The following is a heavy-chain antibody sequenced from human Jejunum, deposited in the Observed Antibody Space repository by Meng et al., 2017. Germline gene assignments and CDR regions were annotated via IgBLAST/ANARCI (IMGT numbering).Heavy chain of an antibody. CDR3: ARRGVDSGGYMSD. CDR1: GDSVSNNSAA. J-gene: IGHJ4*02. Sequence: SQTLSLTCALSGDSVSNNSAAWNWIRQSPSRGLEWLGRTYYRSKWNNDYAASVKSRIIINADTSTNQFSLQLRSVTPEDTAVYYCARRGVDSGGYMSDWGQGTLVTVSS. V-gene: IGHV6-1*01. CDR2: TYYRSKWNN. D-gene: IGHD3-22*01.